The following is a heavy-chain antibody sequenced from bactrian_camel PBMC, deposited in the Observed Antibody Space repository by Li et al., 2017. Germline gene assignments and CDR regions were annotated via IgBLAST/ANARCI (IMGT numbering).Heavy chain of an antibody. CDR1: GFTSRNYA. D-gene: IGHD1*01. CDR3: AARSSSWIACAGTSTFNY. CDR2: FYQYNSDT. Sequence: HVQLVESGGGLVQPGGSLRLSCVASGFTSRNYAMSWVRQAPGKGLEWVSGFYQYNSDTYYADSVKGRFTISRDSAKNTLYLQMNTLKPEDTGMYYCAARSSSWIACAGTSTFNYWGQGTQVTVS. V-gene: IGHV3-2*01. J-gene: IGHJ4*01.